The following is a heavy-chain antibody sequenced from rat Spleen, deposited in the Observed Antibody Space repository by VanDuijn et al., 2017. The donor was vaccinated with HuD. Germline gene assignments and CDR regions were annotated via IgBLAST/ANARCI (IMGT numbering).Heavy chain of an antibody. D-gene: IGHD4-6*01. J-gene: IGHJ3*01. CDR2: ISTGGDIT. CDR3: SRPGGLRNSCAY. CDR1: VLNFSDYD. V-gene: IGHV5S13*01. Sequence: EVHLVESGGGLVQPGRPLKISCTDSVLNFSDYDMAWVRQAPTRGLEWIASISTGGDITYYRDSVKGRFTISRDDAKNTQYLQMDSLRSEDTATYECSRPGGLRNSCAYWGQGTLVTVCS.